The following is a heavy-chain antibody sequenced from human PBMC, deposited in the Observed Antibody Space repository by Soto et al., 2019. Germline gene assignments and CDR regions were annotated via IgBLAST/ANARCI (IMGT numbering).Heavy chain of an antibody. J-gene: IGHJ3*02. CDR3: AKGLLEDAFDI. Sequence: PGGSLRLSYAASGFTFSNAWMNWVRQAPGKGLEWVGRIKSKTDGGTTDYAAPVKGRFTISRDDSKSIAYLQMNSLKTEDTAVYYCAKGLLEDAFDIWGQGTMVTVSS. V-gene: IGHV3-15*07. CDR2: IKSKTDGGTT. CDR1: GFTFSNAW.